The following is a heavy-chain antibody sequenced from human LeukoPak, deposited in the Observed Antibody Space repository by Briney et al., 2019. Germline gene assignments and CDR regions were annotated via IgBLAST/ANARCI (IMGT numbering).Heavy chain of an antibody. CDR3: AILPGYSSGWYEVNY. Sequence: GGSLRLSCAASGFTFSSYAMSWVRQAPGKGLEGFSGISGSGGSTYYADSVKGRFTISRDNSRTTLYLQMNSPRAEDTAVYYCAILPGYSSGWYEVNYWGQGTLVTVSS. CDR1: GFTFSSYA. D-gene: IGHD6-13*01. CDR2: ISGSGGST. V-gene: IGHV3-23*01. J-gene: IGHJ4*02.